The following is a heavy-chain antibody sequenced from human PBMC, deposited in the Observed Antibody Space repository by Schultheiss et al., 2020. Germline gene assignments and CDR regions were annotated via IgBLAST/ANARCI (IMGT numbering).Heavy chain of an antibody. CDR3: ARGGAAADP. CDR1: GGSIRSGNYY. D-gene: IGHD6-13*01. V-gene: IGHV4-61*01. Sequence: SQTLSLTCTVSGGSIRSGNYYWSWIRQSPGKGLEWIGYIYYSGSTNYNPSLKSRVTISVDTSKNQFSLKLSSVTAADTAVYYCARGGAAADPWGQGTLVTVSS. J-gene: IGHJ5*02. CDR2: IYYSGST.